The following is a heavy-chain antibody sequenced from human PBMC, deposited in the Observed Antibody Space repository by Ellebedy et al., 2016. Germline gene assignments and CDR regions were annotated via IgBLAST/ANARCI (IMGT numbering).Heavy chain of an antibody. J-gene: IGHJ5*02. CDR3: AREPAINRGVLNCFDP. V-gene: IGHV6-1*01. CDR2: TYYRSKWYF. Sequence: SQTLSLTXXISGDSVSSNSATWNWIRQSPSRGLEWLGRTYYRSKWYFDYAVSVQSRITINPDTSKNQFSLQLNSVTPEDTAIYYCAREPAINRGVLNCFDPWGRGTLVTVSS. CDR1: GDSVSSNSAT. D-gene: IGHD3-10*01.